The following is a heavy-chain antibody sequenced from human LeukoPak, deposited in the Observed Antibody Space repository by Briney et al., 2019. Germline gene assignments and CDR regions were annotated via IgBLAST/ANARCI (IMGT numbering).Heavy chain of an antibody. Sequence: SGPTLVKPTQTLTLTCTFSGFSLSTSGVGVGWVRQPPGKALEWLALVYWDDDKRYSPSLKSRLTITKNTSKNQVVLTMTNMDPVDTATYYCARRGSGDPFDYWGQGTLVTVSS. CDR3: ARRGSGDPFDY. V-gene: IGHV2-5*02. D-gene: IGHD3-10*01. CDR2: VYWDDDK. J-gene: IGHJ4*02. CDR1: GFSLSTSGVG.